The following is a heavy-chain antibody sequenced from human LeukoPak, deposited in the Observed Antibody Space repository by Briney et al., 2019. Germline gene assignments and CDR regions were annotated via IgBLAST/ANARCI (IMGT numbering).Heavy chain of an antibody. CDR3: TKDQRTGSSWHHYYYYGMDV. Sequence: GGSLRLSCAASGFTFSNAWMRWVRQAPGKGLEWVGRIKSKTDGGTTDYAAPVKGRFTISRDDSKNTLYLQMNSLKTEDTAVYYCTKDQRTGSSWHHYYYYGMDVWGQGTTVTVSS. CDR1: GFTFSNAW. J-gene: IGHJ6*02. V-gene: IGHV3-15*01. D-gene: IGHD6-13*01. CDR2: IKSKTDGGTT.